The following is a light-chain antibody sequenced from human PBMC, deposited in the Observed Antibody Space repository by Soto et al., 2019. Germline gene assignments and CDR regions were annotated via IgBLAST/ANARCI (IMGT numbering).Light chain of an antibody. CDR1: SSDVGGYNY. J-gene: IGLJ1*01. Sequence: QSVLTQPPSASGSPGQAVSISCPGTSSDVGGYNYVSWYQQHPGKAPKLMIYEVSKRPSGVPDRFSGSKSGNTASLTISGLQAEDEADYYCSSYTSSSTLEGVFGTGTKVTVL. CDR3: SSYTSSSTLEGV. V-gene: IGLV2-8*01. CDR2: EVS.